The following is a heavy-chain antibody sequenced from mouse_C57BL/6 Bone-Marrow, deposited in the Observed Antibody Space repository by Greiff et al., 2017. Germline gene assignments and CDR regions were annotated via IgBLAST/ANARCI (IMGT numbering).Heavy chain of an antibody. CDR3: ASYSNYLDD. D-gene: IGHD2-5*01. V-gene: IGHV1-55*01. J-gene: IGHJ2*01. CDR1: GYTFISYW. Sequence: QVQLQQPGAELVKPGASVKMSCKASGYTFISYWITWVKQRPGQGLEWIGDIYPGSGSTNYNEKFMSKATLTVDTSSSTAYMQLSSLTSEASAVDCSASYSNYLDDWGQGTTLTVSS. CDR2: IYPGSGST.